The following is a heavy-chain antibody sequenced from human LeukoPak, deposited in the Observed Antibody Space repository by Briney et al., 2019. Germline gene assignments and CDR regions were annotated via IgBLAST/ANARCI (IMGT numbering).Heavy chain of an antibody. CDR3: ARTHYGDYCFDY. V-gene: IGHV4-39*01. J-gene: IGHJ4*02. D-gene: IGHD4-17*01. Sequence: SETLSLTCTVSGGSISSSSYYWGWIRQPPGKGPEWIGSIYYSGSTYYNPSLKSRVTISVDTSMNQFSLKLSSVTAADTAVYYCARTHYGDYCFDYWGQGTLVTVSS. CDR2: IYYSGST. CDR1: GGSISSSSYY.